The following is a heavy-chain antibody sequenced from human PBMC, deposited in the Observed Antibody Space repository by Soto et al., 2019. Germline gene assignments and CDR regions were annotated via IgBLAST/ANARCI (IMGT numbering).Heavy chain of an antibody. Sequence: GGSLRLSCAASGFTFSGSAMHWVRQASGKGLEWVGRIRSKANSYATAYAASVKGRFTISRDDSKNTAYLQMNSLKTEDTAVYYCTSLPGPEDYGGNSDQGVGTWFDPWGQGTLVTVSS. CDR1: GFTFSGSA. J-gene: IGHJ5*02. CDR3: TSLPGPEDYGGNSDQGVGTWFDP. D-gene: IGHD4-17*01. V-gene: IGHV3-73*01. CDR2: IRSKANSYAT.